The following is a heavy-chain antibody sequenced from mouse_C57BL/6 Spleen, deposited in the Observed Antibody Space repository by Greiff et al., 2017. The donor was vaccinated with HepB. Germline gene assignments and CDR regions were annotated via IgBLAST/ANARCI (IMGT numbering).Heavy chain of an antibody. D-gene: IGHD2-4*01. CDR1: GYTFTDYN. J-gene: IGHJ4*01. CDR3: ARRAYDYSYAMDY. V-gene: IGHV1-18*01. Sequence: EVQLQQSGPELVKPGASVKIPCKASGYTFTDYNMDWVKQSHGKSLEWIGDINPNNGGTIYNQKFKGKASLTVDKSSSTAYMELRSLTSEDTAVYYCARRAYDYSYAMDYWGQGTSVTVSS. CDR2: INPNNGGT.